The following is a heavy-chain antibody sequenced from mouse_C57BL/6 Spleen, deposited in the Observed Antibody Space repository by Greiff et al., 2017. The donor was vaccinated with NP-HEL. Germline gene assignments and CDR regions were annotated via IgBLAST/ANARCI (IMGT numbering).Heavy chain of an antibody. J-gene: IGHJ2*01. Sequence: QVQLQQPGAELVMPGASVKLSCKASGYTFTSYWMHWVKQRPGQGLEWIGEIDPSDSYTNYNQKFKGKSTLTVDKSSSTAYMQLSSLTSEDSAVYYCASLLLRAPFDYWGEGTTLTVSS. V-gene: IGHV1-69*01. CDR3: ASLLLRAPFDY. D-gene: IGHD1-1*01. CDR1: GYTFTSYW. CDR2: IDPSDSYT.